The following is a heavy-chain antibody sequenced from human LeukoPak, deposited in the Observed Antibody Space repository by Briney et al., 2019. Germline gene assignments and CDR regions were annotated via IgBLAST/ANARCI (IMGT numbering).Heavy chain of an antibody. D-gene: IGHD2/OR15-2a*01. J-gene: IGHJ6*03. Sequence: SETLSLTCTVSGSSISSGGYYWSWIRQHPGKGLEWIGYIYYSGSTYYNPSLKSRVTISVDTSKNQFSLKLSSVTAADTAVYYCARDSSYYYYMDVWGKGTTVTVSS. CDR3: ARDSSYYYYMDV. V-gene: IGHV4-31*03. CDR1: GSSISSGGYY. CDR2: IYYSGST.